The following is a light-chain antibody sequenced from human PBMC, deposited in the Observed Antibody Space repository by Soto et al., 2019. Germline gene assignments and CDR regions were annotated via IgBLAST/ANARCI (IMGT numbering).Light chain of an antibody. CDR2: EVT. J-gene: IGLJ1*01. Sequence: QSVLTQPASVSGSPGQSITISCTGSSSDVGGYNYVSWYQHHPGKAPKLMIYEVTNRPSGVSHRFSGSKSGNTASLTISGLQTEDEADYYCASITRNTTSVFGTGTKVT. CDR1: SSDVGGYNY. CDR3: ASITRNTTSV. V-gene: IGLV2-14*01.